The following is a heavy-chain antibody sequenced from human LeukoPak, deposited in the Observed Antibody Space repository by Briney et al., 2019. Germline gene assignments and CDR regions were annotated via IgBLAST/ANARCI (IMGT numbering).Heavy chain of an antibody. CDR2: IIPILGIA. Sequence: SVKVSCKASGGTFSSYAISWVRQAPGQGLGWMGRIIPILGIANYAQKFQGRVTITADKSTSTAYMELSSLRSEDTAVYYCARVRSTVSGDFDYWGQGTLVTVSS. CDR3: ARVRSTVSGDFDY. V-gene: IGHV1-69*04. J-gene: IGHJ4*02. CDR1: GGTFSSYA. D-gene: IGHD2-2*01.